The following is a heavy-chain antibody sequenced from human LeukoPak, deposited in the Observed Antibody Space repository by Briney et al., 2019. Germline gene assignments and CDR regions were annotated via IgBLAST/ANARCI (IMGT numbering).Heavy chain of an antibody. V-gene: IGHV4-59*01. CDR3: ARHYLLYYYGSGSLAFDP. J-gene: IGHJ5*02. CDR1: GGSITNYY. CDR2: SYYNGNT. Sequence: SETLSLTCTVSGGSITNYYWSWIRQPPGKGLEWIGFSYYNGNTNYNPSLKSRVTISVDMSKNQFSLSLRSVTAADTAVYYCARHYLLYYYGSGSLAFDPWGQGTLVTVSS. D-gene: IGHD3-10*01.